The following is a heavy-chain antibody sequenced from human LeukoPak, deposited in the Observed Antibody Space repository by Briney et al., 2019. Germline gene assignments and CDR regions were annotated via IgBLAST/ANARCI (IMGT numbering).Heavy chain of an antibody. CDR2: IYYSGST. CDR3: ARDLNSRYYYYMDV. CDR1: GGSISSGGYY. Sequence: PSQTLSLTCTVSGGSISSGGYYWSWIRQHPGKGLEWIGYIYYSGSTHYNPSLKSRVTISVDTSKNQFSLKLNSVTAADTAVYYCARDLNSRYYYYMDVWGKGTTVTVSS. V-gene: IGHV4-31*03. J-gene: IGHJ6*03. D-gene: IGHD1/OR15-1a*01.